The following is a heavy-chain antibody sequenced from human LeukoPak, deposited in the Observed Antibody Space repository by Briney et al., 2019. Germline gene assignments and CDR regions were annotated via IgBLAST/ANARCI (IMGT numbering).Heavy chain of an antibody. D-gene: IGHD2-2*01. Sequence: GASVKVSCKASGYTFTSYGISWVRQAPGQGLEWMGWISAYNGNTNYAQKLQGRATMTTDTSTSTAYMGLRSLRSDDTAVYYCATYCSSTSCYSPYYYYGMDVWGQGTTVTVSS. V-gene: IGHV1-18*01. J-gene: IGHJ6*02. CDR3: ATYCSSTSCYSPYYYYGMDV. CDR1: GYTFTSYG. CDR2: ISAYNGNT.